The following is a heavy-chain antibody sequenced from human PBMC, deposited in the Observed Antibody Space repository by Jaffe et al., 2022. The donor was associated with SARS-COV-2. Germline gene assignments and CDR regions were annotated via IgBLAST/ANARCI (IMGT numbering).Heavy chain of an antibody. CDR1: GGSISSSSYY. Sequence: QLQLQESGPGLVKPSETLSLTCTVSGGSISSSSYYWGWIRQPPGKGLEWIGSIYYSGSTYYNPSLKSRVTISVDTSKNQFSLKLSSVTAADTAVYYCARLKGEGYCSSTSCRFDYWGQGTLVTVSS. J-gene: IGHJ4*02. V-gene: IGHV4-39*01. CDR3: ARLKGEGYCSSTSCRFDY. CDR2: IYYSGST. D-gene: IGHD2-2*01.